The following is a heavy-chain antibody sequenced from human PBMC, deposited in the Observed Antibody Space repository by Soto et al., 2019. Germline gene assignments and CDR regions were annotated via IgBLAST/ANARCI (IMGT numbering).Heavy chain of an antibody. D-gene: IGHD4-17*01. Sequence: QVQLVESGGGLVKTGGSLRLSCGASGFIFRDYYMSWFRQAPGKGPEWVSHIDSNSGLTRYTDSVKGRFTISRDNGKDALFLQMNSLRAEDTAVYFCVREETRTDYWGRGILVTVSS. CDR3: VREETRTDY. CDR1: GFIFRDYY. J-gene: IGHJ4*02. V-gene: IGHV3-11*05. CDR2: IDSNSGLT.